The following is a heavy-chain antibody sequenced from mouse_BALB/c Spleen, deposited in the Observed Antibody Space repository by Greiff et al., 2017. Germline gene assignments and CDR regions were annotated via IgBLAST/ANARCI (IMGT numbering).Heavy chain of an antibody. CDR1: GFTFSSYG. CDR2: INSNGGST. Sequence: EVKVVESGGGLVQPGGSLKLSCAASGFTFSSYGMSWVRQTPDKRLELVATINSNGGSTYYPDSVKGRFTISRDNAKNTLYLQMSSLKSEDTAMYYCARDGMIPFAYWGQGTLVTVSA. J-gene: IGHJ3*01. D-gene: IGHD2-4*01. V-gene: IGHV5-6-3*01. CDR3: ARDGMIPFAY.